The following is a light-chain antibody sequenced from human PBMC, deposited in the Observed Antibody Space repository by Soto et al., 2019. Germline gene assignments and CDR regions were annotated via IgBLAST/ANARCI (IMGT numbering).Light chain of an antibody. CDR2: GAA. J-gene: IGKJ2*01. V-gene: IGKV3-20*01. CDR1: QSVGSNF. CDR3: QQYGNSPMYT. Sequence: EIVLTQSPGSLSLSPGERATLTCRASQSVGSNFLAWYQQKPGQAPRLLIYGAASRATGVPDRFSGSGSGTDFTLTISRLEPADIAVYYCQQYGNSPMYTFGQGTKLEIK.